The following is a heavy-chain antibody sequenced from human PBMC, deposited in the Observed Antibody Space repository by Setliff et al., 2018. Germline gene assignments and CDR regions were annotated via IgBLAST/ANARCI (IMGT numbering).Heavy chain of an antibody. CDR3: ARGEYTSLPSGVYYHMDV. V-gene: IGHV7-4-1*02. D-gene: IGHD6-6*01. J-gene: IGHJ6*03. CDR1: GYTFTSYA. CDR2: INTNTGNP. Sequence: ASVKVSCKASGYTFTSYAMNWVRQAPGQGLEWLGWINTNTGNPTYAQGFTGRFVFSLDTSVSTTYLHISSLKAEDTAVYYCARGEYTSLPSGVYYHMDVWGKGTTVTVSS.